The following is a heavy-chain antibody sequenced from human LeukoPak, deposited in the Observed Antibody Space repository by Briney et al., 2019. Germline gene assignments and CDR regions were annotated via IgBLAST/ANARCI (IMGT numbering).Heavy chain of an antibody. CDR3: ARSPYDYVWGSYRYWYFDY. CDR1: GYTFTTYA. Sequence: ASVKVSCKASGYTFTTYAMNWVRQAPGQGLEWMGWINPNSGGTNYAQKFQGRVTMTRDTSISTAYMELRSLRSDDTAVYYCARSPYDYVWGSYRYWYFDYWGQGTLVTVSS. V-gene: IGHV1-2*02. CDR2: INPNSGGT. D-gene: IGHD3-16*02. J-gene: IGHJ4*02.